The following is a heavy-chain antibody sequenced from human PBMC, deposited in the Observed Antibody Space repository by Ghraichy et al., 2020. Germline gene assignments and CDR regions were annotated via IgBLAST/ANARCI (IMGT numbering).Heavy chain of an antibody. CDR2: IYYSGST. D-gene: IGHD3-9*01. Sequence: SETLSLTCTVSGGSISSSSYYWGWIRQPPGKGLEWIGSIYYSGSTYYNPSLKSRVTISVDTSKNQFSLKLSSVTAADTAVYYCARGVPYYDILTGYQPPYGMDVWGQGTTVTVSS. J-gene: IGHJ6*02. V-gene: IGHV4-39*01. CDR3: ARGVPYYDILTGYQPPYGMDV. CDR1: GGSISSSSYY.